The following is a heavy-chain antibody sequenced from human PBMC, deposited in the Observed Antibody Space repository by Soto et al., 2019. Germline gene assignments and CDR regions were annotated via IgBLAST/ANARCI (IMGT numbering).Heavy chain of an antibody. CDR2: IKQDGSEK. Sequence: ESGGGLVQPGGSLRLSCAASGFTFSSYWMSWVRQAPGKGLEWVANIKQDGSEKYYVDSVKGRFTISRDNAKNSLYLQMNSLRAEDTAVYYCARAFDFWSGYSLDYWGQGTLVTVSS. CDR1: GFTFSSYW. J-gene: IGHJ4*02. CDR3: ARAFDFWSGYSLDY. V-gene: IGHV3-7*01. D-gene: IGHD3-3*01.